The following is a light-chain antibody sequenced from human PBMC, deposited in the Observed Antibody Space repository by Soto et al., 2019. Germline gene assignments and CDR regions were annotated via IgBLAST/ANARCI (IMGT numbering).Light chain of an antibody. CDR3: LQVSSFPRT. V-gene: IGKV1-12*01. CDR2: AAS. J-gene: IGKJ1*01. CDR1: QSFPNQ. Sequence: IQMTQPPSSLPASVGDSVTSTCRASQSFPNQLAWFQRRPGKAPQFLIQAASNLQSGVPSRFSGSGSGTEFILSINSLQPEDIATYYCLQVSSFPRTFGQGTKVDIK.